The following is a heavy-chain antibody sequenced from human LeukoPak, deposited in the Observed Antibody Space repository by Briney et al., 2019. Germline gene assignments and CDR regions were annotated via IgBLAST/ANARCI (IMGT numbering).Heavy chain of an antibody. D-gene: IGHD3-22*01. J-gene: IGHJ3*02. Sequence: KPSETLSLTCAVYGGSFSGYYWSWIRQPPGKGLEWIGEINHSGSTNYNPSLKSRVTIAVDTSKNQLSLKLNSVTAADTAVYYCAKSNGYGLIDIWGQGTMVTVSS. CDR3: AKSNGYGLIDI. V-gene: IGHV4-34*01. CDR2: INHSGST. CDR1: GGSFSGYY.